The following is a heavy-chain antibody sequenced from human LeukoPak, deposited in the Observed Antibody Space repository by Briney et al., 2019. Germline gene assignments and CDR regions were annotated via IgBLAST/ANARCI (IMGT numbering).Heavy chain of an antibody. CDR2: IKQDGSEK. Sequence: PGGSLRLSCAASGFTFSSYWMTWVRHLPGKGLEWVAKIKQDGSEKYYVDSVKGRFTISRDNTRDSLYLQMNSLRAEDTAVYYCARSSIDRSYYFDYWGQGTLVTVSS. J-gene: IGHJ4*02. CDR1: GFTFSSYW. D-gene: IGHD6-6*01. V-gene: IGHV3-7*01. CDR3: ARSSIDRSYYFDY.